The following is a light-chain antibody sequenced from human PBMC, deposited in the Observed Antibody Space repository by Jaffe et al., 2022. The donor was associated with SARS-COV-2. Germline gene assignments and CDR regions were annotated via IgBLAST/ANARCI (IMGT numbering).Light chain of an antibody. CDR3: SSYGGNNNFV. CDR1: SSDIGGYNY. Sequence: QSALTQPPSASGSPGQSVTISCTGTSSDIGGYNYVSWYQQYPGKAPKLMIYEVTKRPSGVPDRFSGSKSGDTASLTVSGLQAEDEADYYCSSYGGNNNFVFGAGTKVTVL. J-gene: IGLJ1*01. V-gene: IGLV2-8*01. CDR2: EVT.